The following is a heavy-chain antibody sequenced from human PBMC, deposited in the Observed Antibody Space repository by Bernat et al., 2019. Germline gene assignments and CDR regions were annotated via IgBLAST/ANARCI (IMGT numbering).Heavy chain of an antibody. J-gene: IGHJ6*02. CDR3: ARDYYGSLDV. V-gene: IGHV3-7*04. D-gene: IGHD3-10*01. CDR2: LSEDGSVE. CDR1: GFSLSSNW. Sequence: EVQVVESGGALVQPGGPLRLSCAASGFSLSSNWMSWVRQAPGKGLEWVGHLSEDGSVENYVDSVKGRFTISRDNAKKSVCMQMTSLRDEDTAVYYCARDYYGSLDVWGQGTTVTVSS.